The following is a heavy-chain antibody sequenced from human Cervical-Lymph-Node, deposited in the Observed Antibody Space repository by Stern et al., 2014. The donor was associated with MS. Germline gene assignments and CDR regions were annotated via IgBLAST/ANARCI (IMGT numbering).Heavy chain of an antibody. CDR2: ISPRDSDI. Sequence: QLVQSGAEVRKPGESLKISCKASGYTFTDYWIGWVRQMPGKGLEWMGIISPRDSDITYSPSFQGQVTLSSDRSLRNPYPPWSSLRASDTAIYYCARRMPPDYWGQGTLVTVSS. V-gene: IGHV5-51*03. CDR1: GYTFTDYW. J-gene: IGHJ4*02. D-gene: IGHD2-2*01. CDR3: ARRMPPDY.